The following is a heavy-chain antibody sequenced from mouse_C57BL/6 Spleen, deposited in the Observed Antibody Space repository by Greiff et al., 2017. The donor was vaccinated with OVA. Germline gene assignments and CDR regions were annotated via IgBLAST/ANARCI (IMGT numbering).Heavy chain of an antibody. Sequence: VQLQESGAELARPGASVTLSCKASGYTITSYGISWVKQRTGQGLEWIGEIYPRSGNTYYNEKFKGQATLTADKSSSTAYMELRSLTSGDSAVYVCARLELYDYAMEYWGQGTSVTVSA. CDR3: ARLELYDYAMEY. D-gene: IGHD2-12*01. J-gene: IGHJ4*01. CDR2: IYPRSGNT. V-gene: IGHV1-81*01. CDR1: GYTITSYG.